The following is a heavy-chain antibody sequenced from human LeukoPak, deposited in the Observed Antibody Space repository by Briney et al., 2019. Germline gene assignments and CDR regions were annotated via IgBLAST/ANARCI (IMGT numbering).Heavy chain of an antibody. CDR3: ARGTGISYYDSSGYYQDDAFDI. J-gene: IGHJ3*02. V-gene: IGHV4-61*02. Sequence: PSQTLSLTCTVSGGSISSGSYYWSWIRQPAGKGLEWIGRIYTSGSTNYNPSLKSRVTISVDTSKNQFSLKLSSVTAADTAVYYCARGTGISYYDSSGYYQDDAFDIWGQGTMVAVSP. D-gene: IGHD3-22*01. CDR2: IYTSGST. CDR1: GGSISSGSYY.